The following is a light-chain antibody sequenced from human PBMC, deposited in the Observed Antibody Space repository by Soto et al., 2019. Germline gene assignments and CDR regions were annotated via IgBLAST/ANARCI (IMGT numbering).Light chain of an antibody. CDR1: TSDIAGYNY. Sequence: QSALAQPASVSGSPGQSITISCTGTTSDIAGYNYVSWYQQHPGKAPKLLIYEVTSRASGDSHRFSGSKSANTASLTISAQQVEDEAEYYCNSYTSASFYVFGTGTNVT. CDR3: NSYTSASFYV. V-gene: IGLV2-14*01. CDR2: EVT. J-gene: IGLJ1*01.